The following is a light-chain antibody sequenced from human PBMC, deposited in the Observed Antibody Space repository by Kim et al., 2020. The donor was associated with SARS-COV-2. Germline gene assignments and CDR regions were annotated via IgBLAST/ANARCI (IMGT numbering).Light chain of an antibody. J-gene: IGLJ2*01. CDR2: DVS. Sequence: GQSVTISCTGTSSDFGGYNYVSWYQQHPGKAPKLMIYDVSKRPSGVPHRFSGSKSGNTAPLTVCGLQAEDEVDYYCCSYAGSFTVVFGGGTQLTVL. CDR1: SSDFGGYNY. V-gene: IGLV2-11*01. CDR3: CSYAGSFTVV.